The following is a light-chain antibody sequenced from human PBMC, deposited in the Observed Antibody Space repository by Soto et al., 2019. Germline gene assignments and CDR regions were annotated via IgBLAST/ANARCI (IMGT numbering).Light chain of an antibody. CDR3: QHYNSYSEA. Sequence: DIQMTQYPSSLSASVGDRVTITCRASQSISTYLYWYQQKPGKAPKLLIYAASSLQSGVPSRFSGSGSGTEFTLTISSLQPDDFATYYCQHYNSYSEAFGQGTKVDI. CDR2: AAS. V-gene: IGKV1-5*01. CDR1: QSISTY. J-gene: IGKJ1*01.